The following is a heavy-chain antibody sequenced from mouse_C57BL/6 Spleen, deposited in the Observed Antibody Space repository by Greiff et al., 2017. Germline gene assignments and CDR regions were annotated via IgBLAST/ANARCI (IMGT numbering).Heavy chain of an antibody. Sequence: QVQLQQPGTELVKPGASVKLSCKASGYTFTSYWMHWVKQRPGQGLEWIGNINPSNGGTNYNEKFKSKATLTVDKSSSTAYMQLSSLTSEDSAVSYLASTSLPRLCSWYFDVWGTGTTVTVSS. D-gene: IGHD6-2*01. CDR3: ASTSLPRLCSWYFDV. CDR1: GYTFTSYW. V-gene: IGHV1-53*01. J-gene: IGHJ1*03. CDR2: INPSNGGT.